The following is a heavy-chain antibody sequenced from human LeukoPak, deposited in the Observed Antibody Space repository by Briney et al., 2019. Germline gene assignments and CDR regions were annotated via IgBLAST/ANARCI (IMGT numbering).Heavy chain of an antibody. CDR3: ARSIVVVPAAILPRREFDY. Sequence: GRSLRLSCAASGFTFSSYAMHWVRQAPGKGLEWVAVISYDGSNKYYADSVKGRFTISRDNSKNTLYLQMNSLRAEDTAVYYCARSIVVVPAAILPRREFDYWGQGTLVTVSS. D-gene: IGHD2-2*02. V-gene: IGHV3-30*04. CDR1: GFTFSSYA. J-gene: IGHJ4*02. CDR2: ISYDGSNK.